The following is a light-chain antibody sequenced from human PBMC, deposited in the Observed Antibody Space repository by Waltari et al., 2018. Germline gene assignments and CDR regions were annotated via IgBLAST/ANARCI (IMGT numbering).Light chain of an antibody. CDR2: GAS. CDR3: QQSYSTPET. Sequence: DIQMTQSPSSLSASVGDRVPITCRASQSISSYLNWYQQRLGRAPNLLIYGASSLQSGVPSRFSGSGSGTDFTLTISSLQPEDFATYYCQQSYSTPETFGQGTKVEIK. CDR1: QSISSY. V-gene: IGKV1-39*01. J-gene: IGKJ1*01.